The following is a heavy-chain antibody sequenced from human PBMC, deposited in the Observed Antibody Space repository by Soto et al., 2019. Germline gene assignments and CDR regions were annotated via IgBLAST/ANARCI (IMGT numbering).Heavy chain of an antibody. D-gene: IGHD6-13*01. Sequence: PGWSLRLSCAASGFTFSDYYMSWIRQAPGKGLEWVSYISSSSSYTNYADSVKGRFTISRDNAKNSLYLQMNSLRAEDTAVYYCARDGSQQQRVRDYYYYGMEVWGQGTTVTVAS. CDR1: GFTFSDYY. V-gene: IGHV3-11*06. CDR3: ARDGSQQQRVRDYYYYGMEV. J-gene: IGHJ6*02. CDR2: ISSSSSYT.